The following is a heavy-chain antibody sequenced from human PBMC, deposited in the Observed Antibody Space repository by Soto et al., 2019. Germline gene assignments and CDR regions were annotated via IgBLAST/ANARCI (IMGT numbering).Heavy chain of an antibody. D-gene: IGHD1-7*01. V-gene: IGHV4-59*08. CDR1: GGSISSYY. CDR3: ARYQYNWNYPQSNFDF. CDR2: INDDGST. Sequence: SETLSLTCTVSGGSISSYYWSWIRQSPGKGLEWIGYINDDGSTNYNPSLKSRVTISVDTSKNQFSLKLGSVTAADTAVYYCARYQYNWNYPQSNFDFWGQGALVTVSS. J-gene: IGHJ4*02.